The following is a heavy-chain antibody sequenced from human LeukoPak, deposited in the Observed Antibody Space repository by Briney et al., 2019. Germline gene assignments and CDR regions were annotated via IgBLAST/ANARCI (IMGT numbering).Heavy chain of an antibody. V-gene: IGHV1-8*01. J-gene: IGHJ5*02. CDR2: MNPNSGNT. CDR3: ARGRGVGWGRWFDP. CDR1: GYTFTSYD. D-gene: IGHD2-15*01. Sequence: GASVKVSCKASGYTFTSYDINWGRQATGQGLEWMGWMNPNSGNTVYTQKFQGRVTMTRNTSTSTAYMELSSLRSEGTAVYYVARGRGVGWGRWFDPWGQGPLVTVSS.